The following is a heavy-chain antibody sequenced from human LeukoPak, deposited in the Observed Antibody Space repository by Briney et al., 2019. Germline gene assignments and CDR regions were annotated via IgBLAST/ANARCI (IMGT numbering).Heavy chain of an antibody. D-gene: IGHD4-17*01. CDR2: IRGTSGNT. CDR1: GFTFSSYA. Sequence: GGSLRLSCAASGFTFSSYAMSWVRQAPGKGLEWVSVIRGTSGNTYYADSVMGRFSISRDNSKNTLYLQMNNLRAEDTAVYYCAKDRLTVPDSSDYWGQGTLVTVSS. V-gene: IGHV3-23*01. CDR3: AKDRLTVPDSSDY. J-gene: IGHJ4*02.